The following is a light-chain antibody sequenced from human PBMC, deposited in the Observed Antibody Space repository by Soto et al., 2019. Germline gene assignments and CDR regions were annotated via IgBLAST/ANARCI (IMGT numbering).Light chain of an antibody. CDR1: QGISSY. V-gene: IGKV1-8*01. J-gene: IGKJ1*01. CDR2: AAS. Sequence: AIRMTQSPSSLSASTGDRVTITCRASQGISSYLACYQQKPGKAPKLLIYAASTWQSGVPSRFSGSGSGTDFTLTISCLQSEDFATYYCQQYYSYPPTFGQGTKVDIK. CDR3: QQYYSYPPT.